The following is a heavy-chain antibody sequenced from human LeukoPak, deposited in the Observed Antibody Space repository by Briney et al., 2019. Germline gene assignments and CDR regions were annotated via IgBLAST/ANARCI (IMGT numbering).Heavy chain of an antibody. CDR2: FDPEDGET. CDR3: ATGAVSGYSYGSDY. V-gene: IGHV1-24*01. Sequence: ASVKVSCKVSGYTLTELSMHWVRQAPGKGLGWMGGFDPEDGETIYAQKFQGRVTMTEDTSTDTAYMELSSLRSEDTAVYYCATGAVSGYSYGSDYWGQGTLVTVSS. D-gene: IGHD5-18*01. CDR1: GYTLTELS. J-gene: IGHJ4*02.